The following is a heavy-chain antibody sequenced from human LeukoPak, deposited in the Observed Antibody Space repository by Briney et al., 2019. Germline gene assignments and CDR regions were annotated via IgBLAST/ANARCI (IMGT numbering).Heavy chain of an antibody. CDR1: GFTFSNAW. Sequence: GGSLRLSCAASGFTFSNAWMSWVRQAPGKGLEWVGRIKSKTDGGTTDYAAPVKGRFTISRDDSKNTLYLQMNSLRAEDTAVYYCAKKSRGSGSYYGDYWGQGILVTVSS. V-gene: IGHV3-15*01. D-gene: IGHD3-10*01. CDR2: IKSKTDGGTT. CDR3: AKKSRGSGSYYGDY. J-gene: IGHJ4*02.